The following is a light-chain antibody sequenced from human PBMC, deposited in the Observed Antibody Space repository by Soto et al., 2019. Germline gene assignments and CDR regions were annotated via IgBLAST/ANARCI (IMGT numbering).Light chain of an antibody. CDR1: QSVSGSY. Sequence: EIVLTQSPGTLSLSPGKRATLSCRASQSVSGSYLAWYQQKPGQSPRLLIYGSSDRATGIPDRFSGSGSGTDFTLTISRVEPEDFAVYYCQQYGSSPPYTFGQGTKLEIK. CDR3: QQYGSSPPYT. J-gene: IGKJ2*01. CDR2: GSS. V-gene: IGKV3-20*01.